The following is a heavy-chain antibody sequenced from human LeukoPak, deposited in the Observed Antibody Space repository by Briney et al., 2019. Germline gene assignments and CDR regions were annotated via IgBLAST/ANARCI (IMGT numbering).Heavy chain of an antibody. V-gene: IGHV3-74*01. CDR3: TRAPSEIGGYYPEYFRH. CDR2: IKSDGST. D-gene: IGHD3-22*01. J-gene: IGHJ1*01. CDR1: GITFSMYW. Sequence: GGSLRLSCAASGITFSMYWMHWVRQAPGKGLVWVSRIKSDGSTNYADSVKGRFTISRDNAKNTVSLQMNSLRPEDTGVYYCTRAPSEIGGYYPEYFRHWGQGTLVTVSS.